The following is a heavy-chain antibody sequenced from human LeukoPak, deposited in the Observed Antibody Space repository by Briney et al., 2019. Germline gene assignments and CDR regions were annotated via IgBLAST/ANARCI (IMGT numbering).Heavy chain of an antibody. Sequence: SVKVSCKASGGTFSSYAISWVRQAPGQGLEWMGGIIPIFGTANYAQKFQGRVTITTDESTSTAYMELSGLRSEDTAVYYCARDTGIAAAGTGYWGQGTLVTVSS. J-gene: IGHJ4*02. CDR1: GGTFSSYA. CDR2: IIPIFGTA. D-gene: IGHD6-13*01. V-gene: IGHV1-69*05. CDR3: ARDTGIAAAGTGY.